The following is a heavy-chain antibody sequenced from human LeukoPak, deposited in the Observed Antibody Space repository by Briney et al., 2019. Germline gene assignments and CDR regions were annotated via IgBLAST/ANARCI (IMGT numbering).Heavy chain of an antibody. Sequence: ASVKVSCKVSGYTLTELSMHWVRQAPGKGPEWMGGFDPEDGETIYAQKFQGRVTMTEDTSTDTAYMELSSLRSEDTAVYYCATCRDLRWCDAFDIWGQGTMVTVSS. V-gene: IGHV1-24*01. J-gene: IGHJ3*02. CDR2: FDPEDGET. CDR3: ATCRDLRWCDAFDI. D-gene: IGHD4-23*01. CDR1: GYTLTELS.